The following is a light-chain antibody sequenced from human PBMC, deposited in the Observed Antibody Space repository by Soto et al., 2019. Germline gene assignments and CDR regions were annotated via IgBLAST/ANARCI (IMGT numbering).Light chain of an antibody. CDR1: AGINIY. CDR2: GAT. J-gene: IGKJ4*01. Sequence: DIQMTQSPPSLSASVGDRVTIICRASAGINIYLAWFQQKPGKAPKYLIYGATSLQRGVPSRFSGSGGDTDFSLTISSLQPEDISTYYCQQYQRYPPSFGGGTKVEIK. CDR3: QQYQRYPPS. V-gene: IGKV1-16*01.